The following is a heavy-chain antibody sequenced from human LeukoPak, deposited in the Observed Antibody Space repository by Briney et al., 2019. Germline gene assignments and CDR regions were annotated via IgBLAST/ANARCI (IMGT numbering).Heavy chain of an antibody. J-gene: IGHJ4*02. CDR3: AKARSGGVIVPRYFDY. Sequence: PGGSLRLSCAASGFTFSSYAMHWVRQAPGKGLEWVAVISYDGSNKYYADSVKGRFTISRDNSKNTLYLQMNSLRAEDTALYYCAKARSGGVIVPRYFDYWGQGTLVTVSS. V-gene: IGHV3-30-3*01. D-gene: IGHD3-16*02. CDR1: GFTFSSYA. CDR2: ISYDGSNK.